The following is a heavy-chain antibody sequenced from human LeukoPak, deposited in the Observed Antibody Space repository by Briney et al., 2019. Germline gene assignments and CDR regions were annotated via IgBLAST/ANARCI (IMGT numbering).Heavy chain of an antibody. V-gene: IGHV4-59*01. CDR2: IYYSGST. Sequence: SETLSLTCTVSGGSISSYYWSWIRQPPGKGLEWIGYIYYSGSTNYNPSLKSRVTISVGTSKNQFSLKLSSVTAADAAVYYCAREDDSSGYYFDYWGQGTLVTVSS. CDR1: GGSISSYY. J-gene: IGHJ4*02. D-gene: IGHD3-22*01. CDR3: AREDDSSGYYFDY.